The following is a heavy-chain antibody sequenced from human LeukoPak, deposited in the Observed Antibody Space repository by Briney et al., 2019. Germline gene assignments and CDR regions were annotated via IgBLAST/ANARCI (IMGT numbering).Heavy chain of an antibody. CDR3: ARDDEITFGTVN. V-gene: IGHV3-7*01. Sequence: GGSLRLSCAASGFTFSNYWMTWVRQAPGKGLEWVANIKEDGSEKYYVDSVKGRFTISRDNAKKSLYLVMNSLRAEDTAVYYCARDDEITFGTVNWGQGTLVTVSS. J-gene: IGHJ4*02. D-gene: IGHD3-16*01. CDR1: GFTFSNYW. CDR2: IKEDGSEK.